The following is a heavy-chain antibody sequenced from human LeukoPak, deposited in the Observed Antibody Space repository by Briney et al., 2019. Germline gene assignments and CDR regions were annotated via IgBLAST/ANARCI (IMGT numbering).Heavy chain of an antibody. CDR2: IYWDDDK. V-gene: IGHV2-5*02. CDR1: GFSLSTSGVG. D-gene: IGHD6-19*01. Sequence: SGPTLVKPPQTLTLTCTFSGFSLSTSGVGVGWIRQPPGKALEWLALIYWDDDKRYSPSLKSRLTITKDTSKNQVVLTMTNMDPMDTATYYCAHSGGGRSGFAYYFDYWGQGTLVTVSS. J-gene: IGHJ4*02. CDR3: AHSGGGRSGFAYYFDY.